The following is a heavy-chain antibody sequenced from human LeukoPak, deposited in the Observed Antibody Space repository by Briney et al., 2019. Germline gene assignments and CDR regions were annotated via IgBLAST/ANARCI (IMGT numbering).Heavy chain of an antibody. Sequence: SETLSLTCTVSGGSISSGGYYWSWIRQHPGKGLEWIGYIYYSGSTYYNPSLKSRVTISVDTSKNQFSLKLSSVTAADTAVYYCARDDYYGSGSCFDYWGQGTLVTVSS. CDR3: ARDDYYGSGSCFDY. D-gene: IGHD3-10*01. CDR2: IYYSGST. V-gene: IGHV4-31*03. CDR1: GGSISSGGYY. J-gene: IGHJ4*02.